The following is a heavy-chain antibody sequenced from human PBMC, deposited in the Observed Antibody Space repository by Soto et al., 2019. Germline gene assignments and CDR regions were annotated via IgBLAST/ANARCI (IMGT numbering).Heavy chain of an antibody. D-gene: IGHD2-21*02. CDR2: VSGNGGST. CDR3: AKCDGYLTGWCAP. J-gene: IGHJ5*02. Sequence: EVQLLESGGGFVQPGVSLRLSCAASGFSVTSYAMSWVRQAPGKGLEWVTSVSGNGGSTFYADSVKGRFTISRDHSKKTVYLQMNALRVEDTAFYYCAKCDGYLTGWCAPWGQGTLVTVSS. V-gene: IGHV3-23*01. CDR1: GFSVTSYA.